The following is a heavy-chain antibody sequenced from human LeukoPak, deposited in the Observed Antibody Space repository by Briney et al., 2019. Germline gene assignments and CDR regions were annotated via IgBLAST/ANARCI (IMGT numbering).Heavy chain of an antibody. CDR3: ARAGGWAREDYKADAFDI. J-gene: IGHJ3*02. CDR2: ISTYNGNT. CDR1: GYTFTNFG. V-gene: IGHV1-18*01. D-gene: IGHD6-19*01. Sequence: ASVKVSCKASGYTFTNFGISWVWQAPGQGPEWMGWISTYNGNTNYAQKVQGRVTMTTDTSTSTAYMELRSLRSDDTAVYYCARAGGWAREDYKADAFDIWGQGTMVTVSS.